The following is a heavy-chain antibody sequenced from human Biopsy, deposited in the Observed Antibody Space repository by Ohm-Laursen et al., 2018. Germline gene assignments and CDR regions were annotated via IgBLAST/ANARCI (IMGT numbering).Heavy chain of an antibody. CDR1: GFTFSTYC. CDR2: IKRDGSQS. V-gene: IGHV3-7*01. CDR3: TRDTTYYAGTTYYDALDV. D-gene: IGHD2/OR15-2a*01. Sequence: SLRLSCAASGFTFSTYCMTWVRQAPGKGLEWVANIKRDGSQSNHADSVKGRFTISRDNAKNSQYLQMNSLRAEDTAVYYCTRDTTYYAGTTYYDALDVWGQGTTVTVSS. J-gene: IGHJ3*01.